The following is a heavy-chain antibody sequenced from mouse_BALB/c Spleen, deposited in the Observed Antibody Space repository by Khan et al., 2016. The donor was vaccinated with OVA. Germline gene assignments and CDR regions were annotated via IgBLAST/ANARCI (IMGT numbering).Heavy chain of an antibody. Sequence: QVQLQQSGAELAKPGASVKMSCKASGYTFINYWILWIKQRPGQGLEWIGYINPSTGYTEYHQNFKEQATLTADLSSSTAYMQLRSLTSEDSAVYYCARRGRRWDFDYWGQGTTRTVSS. CDR1: GYTFINYW. CDR3: ARRGRRWDFDY. D-gene: IGHD1-1*01. V-gene: IGHV1-7*01. J-gene: IGHJ2*01. CDR2: INPSTGYT.